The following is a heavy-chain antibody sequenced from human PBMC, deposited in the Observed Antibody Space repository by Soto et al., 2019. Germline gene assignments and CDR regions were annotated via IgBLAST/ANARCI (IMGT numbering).Heavy chain of an antibody. J-gene: IGHJ4*02. V-gene: IGHV3-30*07. D-gene: IGHD6-19*01. CDR1: GFTFSNNA. Sequence: PGGSLRLSCVGSGFTFSNNAMHWVRQAPGKGLEWVAFISFDSSEIHYADSVKGRFTISTDNSTNTLYVQMNGLRVEDTAVYYCASCPTAVGGTTYYCDYWGQCSLVTVSS. CDR3: ASCPTAVGGTTYYCDY. CDR2: ISFDSSEI.